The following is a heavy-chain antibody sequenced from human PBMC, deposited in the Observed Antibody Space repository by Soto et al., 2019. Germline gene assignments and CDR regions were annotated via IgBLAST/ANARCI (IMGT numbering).Heavy chain of an antibody. CDR1: GYTFTGYY. D-gene: IGHD2-2*02. CDR2: INPNSGGT. CDR3: AGVQKYCSSTSCYTWFDP. V-gene: IGHV1-2*02. J-gene: IGHJ5*02. Sequence: ASVKVSCKASGYTFTGYYMHWVRQAPGQGLEWMGWINPNSGGTNYAQKFQGRVTMTRDTSISTAYMELSRLRSDDTAVYYCAGVQKYCSSTSCYTWFDPWGQGTLVTVSS.